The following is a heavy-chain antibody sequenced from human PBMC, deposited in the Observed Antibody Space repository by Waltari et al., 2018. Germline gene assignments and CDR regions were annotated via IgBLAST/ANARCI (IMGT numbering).Heavy chain of an antibody. CDR3: ARGGTIGATHLDF. CDR2: FYTGGST. J-gene: IGHJ4*02. V-gene: IGHV3-53*01. D-gene: IGHD1-26*01. Sequence: EVQLVESGGALIQPGGSLRLSCATSGFPVSSHYMNWVRQAPGKGLEWVSVFYTGGSTYYADSVKGRFAISRDTSKNTLSLQMDSLRAEDTAVYYCARGGTIGATHLDFWGQGTLVTVSS. CDR1: GFPVSSHY.